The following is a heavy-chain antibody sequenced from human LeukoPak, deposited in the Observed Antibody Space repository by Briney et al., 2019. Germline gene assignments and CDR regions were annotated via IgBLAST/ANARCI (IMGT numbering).Heavy chain of an antibody. CDR2: IRGKAFGETI. J-gene: IGHJ6*03. CDR3: TRGFTIHMDV. CDR1: GFTFRDYT. V-gene: IGHV3-49*04. D-gene: IGHD3-3*01. Sequence: GGSLRLSCTTSGFTFRDYTVSWVRQAPGKGLEWVGFIRGKAFGETIEYAASVRGRFTIPRDDSKSTAYLQMNSLKTEDTAVYYCTRGFTIHMDVWGKGTTVTVSS.